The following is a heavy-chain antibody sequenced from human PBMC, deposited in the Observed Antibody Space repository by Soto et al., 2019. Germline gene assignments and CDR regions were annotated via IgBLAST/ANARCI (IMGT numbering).Heavy chain of an antibody. CDR3: TRSIAAADYYYYYGMDV. D-gene: IGHD6-13*01. V-gene: IGHV3-49*04. CDR1: GFTFGDYA. J-gene: IGHJ6*01. CDR2: IRSKAYGGTT. Sequence: LRLSCTASGFTFGDYAMSWVRQAPGKGLEWVGFIRSKAYGGTTEYAASVKGRFTISRDDSKSIAYLQMNSLKTEDTAVYYCTRSIAAADYYYYYGMDVWGQGTTVTVSS.